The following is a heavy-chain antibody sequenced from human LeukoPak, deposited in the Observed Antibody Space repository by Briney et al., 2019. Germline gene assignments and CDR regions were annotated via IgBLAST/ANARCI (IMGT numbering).Heavy chain of an antibody. CDR1: GFTVNSNS. CDR3: VGRPYYYYGMDV. CDR2: IYSGDST. J-gene: IGHJ6*02. V-gene: IGHV3-53*01. Sequence: GGSLRLSCAASGFTVNSNSMSWVRQATGKGLECVAAIYSGDSTYYPDSVKGRFSITRDNSKNTLYLQMSSLRAEDTAIYYCVGRPYYYYGMDVWGQGTTVTVSS.